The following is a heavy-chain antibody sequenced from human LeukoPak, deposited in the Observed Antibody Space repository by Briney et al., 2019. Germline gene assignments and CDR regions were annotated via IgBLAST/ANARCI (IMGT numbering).Heavy chain of an antibody. J-gene: IGHJ3*02. CDR2: K. Sequence: GGSLRLSCAASGFTFSSYATHWVRQAPGKGVEGVAFKYYTDSVKAPITISRDKSKNKVYLQMNSLRAEDTAVYYCARAYRILQYHDAFDIWGQGTMVTVSS. D-gene: IGHD4-11*01. CDR1: GFTFSSYA. V-gene: IGHV3-30*04. CDR3: ARAYRILQYHDAFDI.